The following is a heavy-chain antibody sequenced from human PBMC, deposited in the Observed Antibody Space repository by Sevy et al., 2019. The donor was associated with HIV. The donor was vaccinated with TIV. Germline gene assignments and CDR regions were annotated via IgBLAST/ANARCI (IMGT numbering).Heavy chain of an antibody. CDR1: GFTFTNYG. D-gene: IGHD6-19*01. V-gene: IGHV3-23*01. CDR3: AKEWTLLSDWYGEFDY. J-gene: IGHJ4*02. CDR2: ISNSGANT. Sequence: GGYLRLSCAASGFTFTNYGMHWVRQAPGKGLEWISGISNSGANTYYADSVRGRFTVSRDNSKNMVYLQLNSLRAEDTAIYCSAKEWTLLSDWYGEFDYWGQGTLVTVSS.